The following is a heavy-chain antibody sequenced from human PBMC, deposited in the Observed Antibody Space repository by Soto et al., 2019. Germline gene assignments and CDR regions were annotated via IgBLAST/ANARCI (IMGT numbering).Heavy chain of an antibody. CDR3: ASMLVVDGAPC. CDR2: ISSDGRST. Sequence: GGSLRLSCAASGFTISGFWMHWVRQAPGKGLVWVSRISSDGRSTSYADFVKGRFTISRDNAKNALYLQMNSLTAEDTAVYYCASMLVVDGAPCWGQGTLVTVSS. J-gene: IGHJ4*02. V-gene: IGHV3-74*01. D-gene: IGHD3-22*01. CDR1: GFTISGFW.